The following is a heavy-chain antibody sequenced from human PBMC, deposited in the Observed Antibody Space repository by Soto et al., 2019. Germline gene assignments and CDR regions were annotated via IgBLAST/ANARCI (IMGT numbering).Heavy chain of an antibody. CDR2: MNPSGDST. V-gene: IGHV1-46*03. CDR3: AREKTYYYDSSGYLDAFDI. J-gene: IGHJ3*02. D-gene: IGHD3-22*01. Sequence: ASVKVSCKASGGTFSSYTISWVRQAPGQGLEWMGIMNPSGDSTSYAQKFQGRVTMTRDTSTSTVYMELSSLRSEDTAVYYCAREKTYYYDSSGYLDAFDIWGQGTMVTVSS. CDR1: GGTFSSYT.